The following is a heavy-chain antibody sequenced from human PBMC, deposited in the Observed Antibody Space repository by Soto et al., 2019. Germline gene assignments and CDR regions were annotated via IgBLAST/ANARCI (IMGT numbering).Heavy chain of an antibody. V-gene: IGHV3-23*01. CDR1: GITFSSYA. Sequence: GGSLRLSCAASGITFSSYAMSWVRQAPGKGLEWVSAISGSGGSTYYADSVKGRFTISRDNSKNTLYLQMSSLRVEDTALYYCANWGLGSVVVIAATSRDFGYWGQGTLVTVSS. CDR3: ANWGLGSVVVIAATSRDFGY. CDR2: ISGSGGST. J-gene: IGHJ4*02. D-gene: IGHD2-15*01.